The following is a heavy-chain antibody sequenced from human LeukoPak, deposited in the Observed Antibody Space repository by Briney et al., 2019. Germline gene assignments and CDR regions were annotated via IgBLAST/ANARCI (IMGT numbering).Heavy chain of an antibody. J-gene: IGHJ5*02. CDR1: GGTSSSSA. Sequence: SVKISCKASGGTSSSSAISWGRQAPGQGLVWMGGIIPLSGTANYAQKFPGRVTITADKSTSTAYMELSSLRSEDAAVDYCARIPPPHPSNPYGNWFDPWGQGTLVTVSS. V-gene: IGHV1-69*06. CDR2: IIPLSGTA. CDR3: ARIPPPHPSNPYGNWFDP. D-gene: IGHD4-11*01.